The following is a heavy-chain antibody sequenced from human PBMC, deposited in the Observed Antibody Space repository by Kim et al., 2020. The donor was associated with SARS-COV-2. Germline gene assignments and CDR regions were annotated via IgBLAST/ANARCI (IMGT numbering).Heavy chain of an antibody. Sequence: GGSLRLSCTASGFTFSTYGMYWVRQAPGKGLEWVAVISYDGSNTYYVDSVKGRFTISRDNSRNTLYLQMSSLRAEDTAVYYCAKGAYDYSGNEYYFDYWGQGTLVTVSS. J-gene: IGHJ4*02. CDR2: ISYDGSNT. CDR3: AKGAYDYSGNEYYFDY. D-gene: IGHD3-16*01. V-gene: IGHV3-30*18. CDR1: GFTFSTYG.